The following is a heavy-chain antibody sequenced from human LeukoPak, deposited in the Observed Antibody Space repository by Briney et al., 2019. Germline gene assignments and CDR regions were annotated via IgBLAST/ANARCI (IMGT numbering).Heavy chain of an antibody. Sequence: GASVKVSCKASGYTFTSYGISWVRQAPGQGLEWMGWISACNGNTNYAQKLQGRVTMTTDTSTSTAYMELRSLRSDDTAVYYCARVKGDYYDSSGYYYEDGYWGQGTLVTVSS. D-gene: IGHD3-22*01. CDR3: ARVKGDYYDSSGYYYEDGY. J-gene: IGHJ4*02. CDR2: ISACNGNT. V-gene: IGHV1-18*01. CDR1: GYTFTSYG.